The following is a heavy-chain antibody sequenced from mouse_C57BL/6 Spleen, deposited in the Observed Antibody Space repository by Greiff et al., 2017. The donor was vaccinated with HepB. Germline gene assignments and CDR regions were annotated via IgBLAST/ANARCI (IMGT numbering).Heavy chain of an antibody. V-gene: IGHV14-3*01. CDR1: GFNIKNTY. CDR3: AFHYYGSLYYFDY. D-gene: IGHD1-1*01. J-gene: IGHJ2*01. CDR2: IDPANGNT. Sequence: VQLKQSVAELVRPGASVKLSCTASGFNIKNTYMHWVKQRPEQGLEWIGRIDPANGNTKYAPKFQGKATITADTSSNTAYLQLSSLTSEDTAIYYCAFHYYGSLYYFDYWGQGTTLTVSS.